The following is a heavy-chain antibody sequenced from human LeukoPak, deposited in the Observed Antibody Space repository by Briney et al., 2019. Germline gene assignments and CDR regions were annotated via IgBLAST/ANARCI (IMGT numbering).Heavy chain of an antibody. CDR3: AKDVSAAPGY. CDR2: VSATGGST. V-gene: IGHV3-23*01. D-gene: IGHD3-10*01. J-gene: IGHJ4*02. Sequence: GGSLRLSCAASGFIVSSSFTGWVRQAPGKGLEWVSTVSATGGSTYYADSVKGRFTISRDNFKNTVFLQMNSLRAEDTALYYCAKDVSAAPGYWGQGTLVTVSS. CDR1: GFIVSSSF.